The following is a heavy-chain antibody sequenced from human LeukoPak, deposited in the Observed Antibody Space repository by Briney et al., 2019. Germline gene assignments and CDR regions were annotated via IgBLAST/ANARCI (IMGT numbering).Heavy chain of an antibody. Sequence: SETLSLTCAVYGGSFSGYYWSWIRQPPGKGLEWFGEINHSGSTNYNPSLKSRVTISVDTSKNQFSLKLSSVTAADTAVYYCARGTGYSSSWYWFDPWGQGTLVTVSS. CDR1: GGSFSGYY. CDR2: INHSGST. D-gene: IGHD6-13*01. V-gene: IGHV4-34*01. CDR3: ARGTGYSSSWYWFDP. J-gene: IGHJ5*02.